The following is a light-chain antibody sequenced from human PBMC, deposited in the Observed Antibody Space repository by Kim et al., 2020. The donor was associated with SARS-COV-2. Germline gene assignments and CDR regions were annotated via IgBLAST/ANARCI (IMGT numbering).Light chain of an antibody. J-gene: IGKJ5*01. CDR1: QDISNW. CDR3: QQANSFPIT. CDR2: GAS. V-gene: IGKV1D-12*01. Sequence: DIQMTQSPSSVSASVGDRVTITCRASQDISNWLAWYQQKAGKAPNLLIYGASSLQSGVPSRFSGSGSGTDFTLTSSSLQPEDFATYYCQQANSFPITFGRGTRLVNK.